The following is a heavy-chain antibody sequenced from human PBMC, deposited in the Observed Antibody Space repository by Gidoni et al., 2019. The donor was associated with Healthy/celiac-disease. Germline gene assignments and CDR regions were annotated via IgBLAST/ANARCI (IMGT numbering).Heavy chain of an antibody. CDR2: ISYDGSNK. J-gene: IGHJ4*02. D-gene: IGHD6-19*01. V-gene: IGHV3-30-3*01. CDR1: GFPFSSYA. Sequence: QVQLVESGGGVVQPGRSLRLSCAASGFPFSSYAMHWVRQAPGKGLEWVAVISYDGSNKYYADAVKGRFTISRDNSKNTLYLQMNSLRAEDTAVYYCARAVAVAGTGGYWGQGTLVTVSS. CDR3: ARAVAVAGTGGY.